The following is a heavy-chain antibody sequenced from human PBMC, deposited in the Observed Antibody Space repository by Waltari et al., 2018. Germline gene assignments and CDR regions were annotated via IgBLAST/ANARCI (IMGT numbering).Heavy chain of an antibody. CDR2: IYYSGSA. CDR3: ARHLRYCTNGVCYHYGMDV. V-gene: IGHV4-39*01. J-gene: IGHJ6*02. CDR1: GGSISSSSYY. D-gene: IGHD2-8*01. Sequence: QLQLQESGPGLVKPSETLSLTCTVSGGSISSSSYYWGWIRQPPGKGLEWIGSIYYSGSAYYHPALRSRVTISVDTSKNQFSLKLSSVTAADTAVYYCARHLRYCTNGVCYHYGMDVWGQGTTVTVSS.